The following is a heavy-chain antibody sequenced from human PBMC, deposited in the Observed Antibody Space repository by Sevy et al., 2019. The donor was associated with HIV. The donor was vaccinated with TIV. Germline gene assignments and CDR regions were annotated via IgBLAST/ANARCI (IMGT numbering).Heavy chain of an antibody. CDR2: INHSGST. J-gene: IGHJ5*02. V-gene: IGHV4-34*01. Sequence: LSLTCAVYGGSFSGYYWSWIRQPPGKGLEWIGEINHSGSTNYNPSLKSRVTISVDTSKNQFSLKLSSVTAADTAVYYCARGGAAAGIRGWFDPWGQGTLVTVSS. CDR1: GGSFSGYY. D-gene: IGHD6-13*01. CDR3: ARGGAAAGIRGWFDP.